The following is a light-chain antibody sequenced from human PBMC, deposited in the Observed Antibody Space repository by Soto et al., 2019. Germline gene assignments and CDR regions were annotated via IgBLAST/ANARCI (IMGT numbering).Light chain of an antibody. J-gene: IGKJ1*01. Sequence: DIQVTQSPSSLPASLGDRVTITCRASENIKNYLIWYQQKPGKAPKLLIYGASTLKTGAPSRFSGSGSGTDFTFTIGSLQPDDFATYYCAQIYTAQWTFGQGTRVNLK. V-gene: IGKV1-39*01. CDR1: ENIKNY. CDR3: AQIYTAQWT. CDR2: GAS.